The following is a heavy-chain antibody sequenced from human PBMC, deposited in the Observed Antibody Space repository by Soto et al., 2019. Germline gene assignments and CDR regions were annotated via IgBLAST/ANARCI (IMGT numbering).Heavy chain of an antibody. CDR3: ASVREAAGTVDAFDI. V-gene: IGHV1-8*01. CDR2: MNPNSGNT. J-gene: IGHJ3*02. CDR1: GDTFTSYA. Sequence: ASVKVSCKASGDTFTSYAINWVRQATGQGLEWMGWMNPNSGNTGYAQKFQGRVTMTRNTSISTAYMELSSLRSEDTAVYFCASVREAAGTVDAFDIWGQGTMVTVSS. D-gene: IGHD6-13*01.